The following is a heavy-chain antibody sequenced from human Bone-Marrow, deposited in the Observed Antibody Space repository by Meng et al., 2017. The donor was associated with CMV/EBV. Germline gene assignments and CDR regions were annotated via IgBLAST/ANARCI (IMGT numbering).Heavy chain of an antibody. CDR2: INPDGSER. V-gene: IGHV3-7*04. CDR3: SRDRGAAY. CDR1: GFTFDSNW. Sequence: SGFTFDSNWVTWVRQAPGKGLEWVDNINPDGSERYHVDSVKGRFTISRDNAKNSVYLQMNSLRPEDTAIYYCSRDRGAAYWGQGTLVTVSS. D-gene: IGHD3-10*01. J-gene: IGHJ4*02.